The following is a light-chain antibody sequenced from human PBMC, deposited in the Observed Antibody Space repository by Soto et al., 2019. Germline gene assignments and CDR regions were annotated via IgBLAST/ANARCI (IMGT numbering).Light chain of an antibody. V-gene: IGKV3-20*01. Sequence: EIVLTQSPGTLSLSPGERATLSCRASQRLSSNYLAWFQQEPGQAPRLLIYGASSRATGIPDRFSGSGSGTDFTLTIPRLEPEDFAVYYCQQYGSSPYTFGQGTKVDIK. CDR1: QRLSSNY. CDR3: QQYGSSPYT. J-gene: IGKJ2*01. CDR2: GAS.